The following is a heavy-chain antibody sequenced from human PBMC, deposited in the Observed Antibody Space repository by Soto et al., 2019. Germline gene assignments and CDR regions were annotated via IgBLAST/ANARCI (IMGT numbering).Heavy chain of an antibody. J-gene: IGHJ4*02. CDR3: ARNHEVGVEDY. CDR1: GGTFMNYA. V-gene: IGHV1-69*12. D-gene: IGHD3-10*01. CDR2: VILMFGTS. Sequence: QVPLVQSGAEVKKPGSSVKVSCKASGGTFMNYAVSWVRQAPGQGLEWMGGVILMFGTSHYAQKFQGRVTIPAYEFTSPTYKKLSSLRTAESADYYCARNHEVGVEDYWRQG.